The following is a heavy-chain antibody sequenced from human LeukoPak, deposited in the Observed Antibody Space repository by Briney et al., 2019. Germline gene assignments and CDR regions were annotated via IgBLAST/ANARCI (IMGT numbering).Heavy chain of an antibody. V-gene: IGHV4-30-4*01. CDR1: GGSISSGDYY. CDR2: IYYSGST. D-gene: IGHD3-22*01. Sequence: TSETLSLTCTVSGGSISSGDYYWSWIRQPPGKGLEWIGYIYYSGSTYYNPSLKSRVTISVDTSKNQFSLKLSSVTAADTAVYYCARAYSYYYDSSGYLIDYWGQGTLVTVSS. CDR3: ARAYSYYYDSSGYLIDY. J-gene: IGHJ4*02.